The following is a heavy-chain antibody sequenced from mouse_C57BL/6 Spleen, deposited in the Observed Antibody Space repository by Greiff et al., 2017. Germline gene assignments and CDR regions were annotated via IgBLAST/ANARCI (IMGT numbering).Heavy chain of an antibody. CDR2: INPNNGGT. CDR3: ARGGGALYYYAMDY. Sequence: VQLQQSGPELVKPGASVKMSCKASGYTFTDYNMHWVKQSHGKSLEWIGYINPNNGGTSYNQKFKGKATLTVNKSSSTAYMELRSLTSEDSAVYYCARGGGALYYYAMDYWGQGTSVTVSS. V-gene: IGHV1-22*01. D-gene: IGHD6-1*01. CDR1: GYTFTDYN. J-gene: IGHJ4*01.